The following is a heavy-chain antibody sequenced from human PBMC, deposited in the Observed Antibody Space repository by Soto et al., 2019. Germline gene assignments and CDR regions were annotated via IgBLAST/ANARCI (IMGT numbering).Heavy chain of an antibody. CDR2: VSSGSTYT. V-gene: IGHV3-11*03. D-gene: IGHD3-22*01. J-gene: IGHJ3*02. CDR1: GFSFRDYY. Sequence: LRLSCVASGFSFRDYYMIWIRQAPGKGLEWVSYVSSGSTYTNYAESVKGRFTISRDDAKNSLFLQMNSLRVEDTAVYYCAKAQSYYDPSAGFDMWGQGTMVTVSS. CDR3: AKAQSYYDPSAGFDM.